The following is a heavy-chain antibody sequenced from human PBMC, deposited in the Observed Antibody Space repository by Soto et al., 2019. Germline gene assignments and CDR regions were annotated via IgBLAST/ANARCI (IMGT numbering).Heavy chain of an antibody. Sequence: QVQLQQWGAGLLKPSETLSLTCAVYGVSFSGYYWTWISQPPGTGLEWLGEINHSGSTNYKPSPKSRLTISVDTSTNQFSLKLTSVTAADPAVYYCARDKITGLFDYWGQGTLVTVSS. CDR1: GVSFSGYY. V-gene: IGHV4-34*01. D-gene: IGHD3-16*01. CDR3: ARDKITGLFDY. CDR2: INHSGST. J-gene: IGHJ4*02.